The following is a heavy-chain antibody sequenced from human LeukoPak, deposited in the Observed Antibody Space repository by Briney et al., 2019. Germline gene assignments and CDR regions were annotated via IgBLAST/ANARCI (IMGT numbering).Heavy chain of an antibody. V-gene: IGHV4-39*07. CDR2: IYYSGST. CDR1: GGSISSSSYY. CDR3: AGEQWLVATDY. Sequence: SETLSLTCTVSGGSISSSSYYWGWIRQPPGKGLEWIGSIYYSGSTYYNPSLKSRVTISVDTSKNQFSLKLSSVTAADTAVYYCAGEQWLVATDYWGQGTLVTVSS. D-gene: IGHD6-19*01. J-gene: IGHJ4*02.